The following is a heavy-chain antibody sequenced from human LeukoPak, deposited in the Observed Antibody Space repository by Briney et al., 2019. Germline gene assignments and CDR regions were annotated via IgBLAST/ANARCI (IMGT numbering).Heavy chain of an antibody. Sequence: GGSLRLSCAASGFTFSIYSMNWVRQSPGKGLEWVSYISDSSSTKHYADSVKGRFTVSRDNAKNSLFLQMNSLRAEDTAVYYCARVRVTVTTLDYWGQGALVTVSS. V-gene: IGHV3-48*04. CDR3: ARVRVTVTTLDY. CDR1: GFTFSIYS. J-gene: IGHJ4*02. CDR2: ISDSSSTK. D-gene: IGHD4-17*01.